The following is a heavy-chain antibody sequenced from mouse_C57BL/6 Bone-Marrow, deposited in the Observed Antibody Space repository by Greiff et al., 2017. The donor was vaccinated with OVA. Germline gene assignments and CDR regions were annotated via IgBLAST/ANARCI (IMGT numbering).Heavy chain of an antibody. CDR2: IDPSDSYT. CDR1: GYTFTSYW. V-gene: IGHV1-69*01. Sequence: QVHVKQPGAELVMPGASVKLSCKASGYTFTSYWMHWVKQRPGQGLEWIGEIDPSDSYTNYNQKFKGKSTLTVDKSSSTAYMQHSSLTSEDSAVYYCASIAPYYGNWYFDVWGTGTTVTVSS. D-gene: IGHD2-10*01. CDR3: ASIAPYYGNWYFDV. J-gene: IGHJ1*03.